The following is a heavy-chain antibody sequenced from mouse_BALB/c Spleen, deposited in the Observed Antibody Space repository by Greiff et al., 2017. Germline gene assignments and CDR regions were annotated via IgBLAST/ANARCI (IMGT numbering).Heavy chain of an antibody. J-gene: IGHJ4*01. D-gene: IGHD2-1*01. V-gene: IGHV5-6*01. CDR2: ISNGGGST. CDR1: GFTFSSYG. CDR3: ARRRSTFYAMDY. Sequence: EVHLVESGGDLVKPGGSLKLSCAASGFTFSSYGMSWVRQTPDKRLEWVATISNGGGSTYYPDTVKGRFTISRDNAKNTLYLQMSSLKSEDTAMYYCARRRSTFYAMDYWGQGTSVTVSS.